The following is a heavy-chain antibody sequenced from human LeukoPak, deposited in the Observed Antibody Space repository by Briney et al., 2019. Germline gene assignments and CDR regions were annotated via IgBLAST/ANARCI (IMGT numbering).Heavy chain of an antibody. V-gene: IGHV3-30*02. D-gene: IGHD3-22*01. Sequence: GGSLRLSCAASGFTFSSYGMHWVRQAPGKGLEWVAFIRYDGSHIYYADSVKGRFTISRDNSKNTLYLQMNNLRPEDTAVYYCAKDWGYYFDSSAYPPEYWGQGTLVSVSS. CDR1: GFTFSSYG. J-gene: IGHJ4*02. CDR3: AKDWGYYFDSSAYPPEY. CDR2: IRYDGSHI.